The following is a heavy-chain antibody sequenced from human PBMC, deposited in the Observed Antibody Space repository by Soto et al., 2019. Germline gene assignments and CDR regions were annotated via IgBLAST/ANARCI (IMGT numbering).Heavy chain of an antibody. CDR1: GGSITSHY. CDR3: EREPIQLWSGGQY. V-gene: IGHV4-59*11. J-gene: IGHJ4*02. CDR2: IYHSGST. D-gene: IGHD5-18*01. Sequence: SETLSLTCAVSGGSITSHYSSWIRQAPGKGLEWIGYIYHSGSTDYNPSLKSRVTMSVDTAKNQVSLRLSSVTAADTSLYYCEREPIQLWSGGQYWGQGTLVTVSS.